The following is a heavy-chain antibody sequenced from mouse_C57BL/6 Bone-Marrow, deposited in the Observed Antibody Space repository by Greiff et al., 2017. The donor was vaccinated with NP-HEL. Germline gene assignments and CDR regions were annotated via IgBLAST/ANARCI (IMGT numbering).Heavy chain of an antibody. V-gene: IGHV5-4*01. CDR1: GFTFSSYA. Sequence: EVQLQESGGGLVKPGGSLKLSCAASGFTFSSYAMSWVRQTPEKRLEWVATISDGGSYTYYPDNVKGRFTISRDNAKNNLYLQMSHLKSEDTAMYYCARDDYDWFAYWGQGTLVTVSA. D-gene: IGHD2-4*01. CDR3: ARDDYDWFAY. CDR2: ISDGGSYT. J-gene: IGHJ3*01.